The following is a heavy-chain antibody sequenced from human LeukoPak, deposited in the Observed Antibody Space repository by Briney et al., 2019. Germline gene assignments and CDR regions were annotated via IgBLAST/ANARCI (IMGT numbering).Heavy chain of an antibody. CDR1: GGSISSSNHY. D-gene: IGHD3-3*01. V-gene: IGHV4-39*02. J-gene: IGHJ6*03. CDR3: TRDDFGIKTDWEDYYYMDV. Sequence: PSETLSLTCTVSGGSISSSNHYWGWIRQPPGKGLEWIGSIYYSGSTYYNPSLKSQVTISIDTSKNQFSLNLRSVSAADTAVYYCTRDDFGIKTDWEDYYYMDVWGKGTTVTVSS. CDR2: IYYSGST.